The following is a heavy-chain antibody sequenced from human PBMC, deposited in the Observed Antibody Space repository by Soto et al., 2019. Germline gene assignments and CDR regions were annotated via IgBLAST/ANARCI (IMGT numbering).Heavy chain of an antibody. Sequence: QVQLQESGPGLVKPSETLSLTCTVSGGSMSSDSWTWIRQPPGKGLGWIGFKYYSGRSTYNPSLKNRATISLGTPENQFSLELTSVTAADTAVYYCARSPLGTAYLHYYHMDVWGEGTTVTVSS. V-gene: IGHV4-59*01. CDR1: GGSMSSDS. D-gene: IGHD1-1*01. J-gene: IGHJ6*03. CDR2: KYYSGRS. CDR3: ARSPLGTAYLHYYHMDV.